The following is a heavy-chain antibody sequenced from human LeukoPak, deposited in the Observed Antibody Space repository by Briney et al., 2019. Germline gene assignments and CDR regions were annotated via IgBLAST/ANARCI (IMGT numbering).Heavy chain of an antibody. V-gene: IGHV2-70*11. CDR3: ARTIASTVTTTLWHFDH. Sequence: SGPALVKPTQTLTLTCTFSGFSLSTSGMSVSWIRQSPGKALERLACIDWDDDKYYSTSLVTRLTISKDTSENQVILTMTNMDPVDTATYYCARTIASTVTTTLWHFDHWGQGTLV. D-gene: IGHD4-17*01. CDR1: GFSLSTSGMS. CDR2: IDWDDDK. J-gene: IGHJ4*02.